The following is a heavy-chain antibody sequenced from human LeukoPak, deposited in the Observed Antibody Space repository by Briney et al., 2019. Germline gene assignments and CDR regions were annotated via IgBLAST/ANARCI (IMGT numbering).Heavy chain of an antibody. CDR2: IYTSGST. D-gene: IGHD1-26*01. J-gene: IGHJ4*02. V-gene: IGHV4-61*02. Sequence: SETLSLTCTVSGGSISSGSYYWSWIRQPAGKGLEWIGRIYTSGSTNYNPSLKSRVTISVDTPKNQFSLKLSSVTAADTAVYYCARGGRGSYFNWGQGTLVTVSS. CDR1: GGSISSGSYY. CDR3: ARGGRGSYFN.